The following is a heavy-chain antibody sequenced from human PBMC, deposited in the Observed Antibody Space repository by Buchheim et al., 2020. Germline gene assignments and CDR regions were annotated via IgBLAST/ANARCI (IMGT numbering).Heavy chain of an antibody. D-gene: IGHD2/OR15-2a*01. J-gene: IGHJ4*02. V-gene: IGHV3-48*01. Sequence: EVQLVESGGGLVQPGGSLRLSCAASGFTFSSYSMNWVRQAPGKGLEWVSYISGGSGSTIYYADSVKGRFTLSRANANNSCYLQMNSLRAEDTAVYYCARMENLDYWGQGTL. CDR1: GFTFSSYS. CDR2: ISGGSGSTI. CDR3: ARMENLDY.